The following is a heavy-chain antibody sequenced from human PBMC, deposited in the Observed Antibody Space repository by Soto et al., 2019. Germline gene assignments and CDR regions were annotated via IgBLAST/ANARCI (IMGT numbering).Heavy chain of an antibody. CDR1: GGTFSSYT. Sequence: QVQLVQSGAEVKKPGSSVKVSCKASGGTFSSYTISWVRQAPGQGLEWMGRIIPILGIANYAQKFQGRVTITADKSTSTAYMELSSLRSEDTAVYYCVRLFDSYSGAFDIWGQGTMVTVSS. D-gene: IGHD2-15*01. CDR2: IIPILGIA. CDR3: VRLFDSYSGAFDI. V-gene: IGHV1-69*02. J-gene: IGHJ3*02.